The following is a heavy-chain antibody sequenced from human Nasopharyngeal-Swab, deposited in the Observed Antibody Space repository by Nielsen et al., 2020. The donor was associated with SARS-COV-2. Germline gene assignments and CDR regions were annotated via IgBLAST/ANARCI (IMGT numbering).Heavy chain of an antibody. CDR3: ARDAANGYNWNDGGFDY. CDR1: GGSISSRSYY. D-gene: IGHD1-20*01. CDR2: IYTSGST. Sequence: SETLSLTCTVSGGSISSRSYYWSWTRQPAGKGLEWIGRIYTSGSTNYNPSPKSRVTISVDTSKNQFSLKLSSVSAADTAVYYCARDAANGYNWNDGGFDYWGQGTLVTVSS. V-gene: IGHV4-61*02. J-gene: IGHJ4*02.